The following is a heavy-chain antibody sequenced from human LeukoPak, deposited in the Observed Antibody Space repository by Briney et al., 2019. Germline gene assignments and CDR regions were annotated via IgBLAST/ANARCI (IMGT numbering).Heavy chain of an antibody. D-gene: IGHD1-26*01. V-gene: IGHV3-21*01. CDR3: ASGIVGATNYYFDY. CDR1: GFTFNSYT. CDR2: ISSSSSYI. Sequence: GGSLRLSCAASGFTFNSYTMNWIRQAPGKGLEWVSSISSSSSYIYYADSVKGRFTISRDDAKNSLYLQMNSLRAEDTAVYYCASGIVGATNYYFDYWGQGTLVTVSS. J-gene: IGHJ4*02.